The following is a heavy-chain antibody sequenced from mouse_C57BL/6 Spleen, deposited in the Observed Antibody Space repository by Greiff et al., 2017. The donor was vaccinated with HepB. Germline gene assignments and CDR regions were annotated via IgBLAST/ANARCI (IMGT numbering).Heavy chain of an antibody. V-gene: IGHV1-81*01. J-gene: IGHJ4*01. Sequence: QVQLQQSGAELARPGASVKLSCKASGYTFTSYGISWVQQRTGQGLEWIGEIYPRSGNTSYNEKFKGKATLTADKSSSTAYMELRSLTSEDSAVYFCARGGYDGYYVNYAMDYWGQGTSVTVSS. CDR2: IYPRSGNT. CDR3: ARGGYDGYYVNYAMDY. CDR1: GYTFTSYG. D-gene: IGHD2-3*01.